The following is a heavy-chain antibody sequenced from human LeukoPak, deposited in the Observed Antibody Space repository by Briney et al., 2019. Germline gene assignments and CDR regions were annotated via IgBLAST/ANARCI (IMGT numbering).Heavy chain of an antibody. CDR2: IYYSGST. CDR1: GGSISSYY. D-gene: IGHD7-27*01. V-gene: IGHV4-59*08. Sequence: SETLSLTCTVSGGSISSYYWSWIRQPPGKGLEWIGYIYYSGSTNYNPSLKSRVTISVDTSKNQFSLKLSSVTAADTAVYYCARGREADLGFDYWGQGTLVTVSS. J-gene: IGHJ4*02. CDR3: ARGREADLGFDY.